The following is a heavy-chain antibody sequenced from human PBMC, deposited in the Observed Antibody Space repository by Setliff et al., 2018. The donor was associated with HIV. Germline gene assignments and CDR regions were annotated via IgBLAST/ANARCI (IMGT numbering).Heavy chain of an antibody. V-gene: IGHV4-39*01. J-gene: IGHJ4*02. CDR2: IYYTGRS. Sequence: PSETLSLTCTVSGGSISSSDYYWGWIRQPPGKGLEWIGSIYYTGRSFHNPSLKSRITISVDTSKNQFSLKLNSVTAADTAVYYCAKTIGRYFDIFDNWGQGTLVTVSS. CDR1: GGSISSSDYY. CDR3: AKTIGRYFDIFDN. D-gene: IGHD3-9*01.